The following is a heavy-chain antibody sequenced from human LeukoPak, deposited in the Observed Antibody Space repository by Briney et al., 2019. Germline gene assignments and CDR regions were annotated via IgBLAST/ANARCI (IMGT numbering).Heavy chain of an antibody. V-gene: IGHV3-53*01. D-gene: IGHD6-13*01. CDR1: GFTVSSNY. J-gene: IGHJ6*03. CDR3: ARAGYSSSPGPHYYYYYMDV. CDR2: IYSGGST. Sequence: PGGSLRLSCAASGFTVSSNYMSWVRQAPGKGLEWVSVIYSGGSTYYADSVKGRFTISRDNSKNTLYLQMNSLRAEDTAVYYCARAGYSSSPGPHYYYYYMDVWGKGTTVTVS.